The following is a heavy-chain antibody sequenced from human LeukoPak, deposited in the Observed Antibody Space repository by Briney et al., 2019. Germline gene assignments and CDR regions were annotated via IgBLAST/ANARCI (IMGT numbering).Heavy chain of an antibody. CDR1: GGSISSYY. CDR2: IYISGSGST. Sequence: SETLSLTCTVSGGSISSYYWSWIRQPAGKGLEWIGRIYISGSGSTNYNPSLKSRVTMSVDTSKNQFSLKLSSVTAADTAVYYCARDLGMVTTPPYCFDYWGQGTMVTVSS. V-gene: IGHV4-4*07. J-gene: IGHJ4*03. D-gene: IGHD4-17*01. CDR3: ARDLGMVTTPPYCFDY.